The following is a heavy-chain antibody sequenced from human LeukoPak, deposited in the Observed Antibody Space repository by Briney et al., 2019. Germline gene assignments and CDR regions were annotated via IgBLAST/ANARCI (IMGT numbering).Heavy chain of an antibody. CDR3: AKESAEVAVAGTDYYYYGMDV. CDR2: ISYDGSNK. V-gene: IGHV3-30*18. J-gene: IGHJ6*02. D-gene: IGHD6-19*01. CDR1: GFTFSSYD. Sequence: GRSLRLSCAASGFTFSSYDMHWVRQAPGKGLEWVAVISYDGSNKYYADSAKGRFTISRDNSKNTLYLQMNSLRAEDTAVYYCAKESAEVAVAGTDYYYYGMDVWGQGTTVTVSS.